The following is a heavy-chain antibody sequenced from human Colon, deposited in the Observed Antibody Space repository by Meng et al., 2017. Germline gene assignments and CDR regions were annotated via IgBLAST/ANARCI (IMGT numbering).Heavy chain of an antibody. J-gene: IGHJ4*02. CDR3: ASSDYYRSDY. Sequence: GLPQAAGPGSGKPSETLSLTCAVSGGSISRSDWWSWVRQPPGKGLEWIGETSHSGSTNYSPSLKSRVTISLDKSKNQLSLKLNSVTAADTAVYYCASSDYYRSDYWGQGTLVTVSS. D-gene: IGHD3-22*01. V-gene: IGHV4-4*02. CDR2: TSHSGST. CDR1: GGSISRSDW.